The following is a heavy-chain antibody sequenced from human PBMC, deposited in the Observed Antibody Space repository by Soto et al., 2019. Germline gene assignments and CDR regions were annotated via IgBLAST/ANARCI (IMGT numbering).Heavy chain of an antibody. J-gene: IGHJ4*02. CDR3: AKESLPEHYGDTLFDY. CDR1: GFSFTNYA. CDR2: FRAGGRA. Sequence: EVQLLESGGALVRPGGSLRLSCAASGFSFTNYALSWVRQAPGKGQEWVSTFRAGGRAYYAASVQGRFTIARDSSQDTVHLQISDLRPEDTAVYYCAKESLPEHYGDTLFDYWGQGTRVTVSS. V-gene: IGHV3-23*01. D-gene: IGHD4-17*01.